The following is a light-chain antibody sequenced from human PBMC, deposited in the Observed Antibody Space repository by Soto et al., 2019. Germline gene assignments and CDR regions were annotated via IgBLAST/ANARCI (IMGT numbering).Light chain of an antibody. Sequence: AIRMTQSPSSFSASTGDRVTITCRASQGISSYLAWYQQKPGKAPKLLIYAASTLQSGVPSRFSGSGSGTDFTLTISCLQSEDFATYYCQQYYSYPCFGPGTKVDIK. CDR1: QGISSY. J-gene: IGKJ3*01. CDR2: AAS. V-gene: IGKV1-8*01. CDR3: QQYYSYPC.